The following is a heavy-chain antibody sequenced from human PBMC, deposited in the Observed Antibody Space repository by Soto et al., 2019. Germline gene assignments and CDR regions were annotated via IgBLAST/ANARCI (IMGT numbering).Heavy chain of an antibody. D-gene: IGHD2-15*01. CDR1: GLPFRGKS. Sequence: EVQLVESGEGLVNPGGSLRLSCEAFGLPFRGKSMSGIRQAPGRGLQWVAKINPDGSNEHYVDPVKGRFTVSRDNSKNSLFLQMNGLRVEDTSVYYCARETWWRLDYSGQGNLVTVSS. V-gene: IGHV3-7*04. CDR2: INPDGSNE. CDR3: ARETWWRLDY. J-gene: IGHJ4*02.